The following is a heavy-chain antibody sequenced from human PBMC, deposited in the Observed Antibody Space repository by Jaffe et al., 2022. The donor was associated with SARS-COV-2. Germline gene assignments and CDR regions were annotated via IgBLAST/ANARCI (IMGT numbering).Heavy chain of an antibody. J-gene: IGHJ4*02. CDR2: IYWDDDK. CDR3: AHTEGHGAAAGTGYFDY. V-gene: IGHV2-5*02. CDR1: GFSLSTSGVG. Sequence: QITLKESGPTLVKPTQTLTLTCTFSGFSLSTSGVGVGWIRQPPGKALEWLALIYWDDDKRYSPSLKSRLTITKDTSKNQVVLTMTNMDPVDTATYYCAHTEGHGAAAGTGYFDYWGQGTLVTVSS. D-gene: IGHD6-13*01.